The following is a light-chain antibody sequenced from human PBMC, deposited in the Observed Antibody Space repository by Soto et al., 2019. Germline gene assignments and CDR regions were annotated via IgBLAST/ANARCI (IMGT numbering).Light chain of an antibody. J-gene: IGLJ3*02. CDR3: GSFITSRIWV. V-gene: IGLV2-14*01. CDR1: SSDFGDDKY. CDR2: GVN. Sequence: QSALTQPASVSGSPGQSITVSCTGSSSDFGDDKYVSWYQQQPGKGPNLLIYGVNSRPSGISNRFSGSKSGNTASLTISGLQVEDEDEYFCGSFITSRIWVFGGGTKVTVL.